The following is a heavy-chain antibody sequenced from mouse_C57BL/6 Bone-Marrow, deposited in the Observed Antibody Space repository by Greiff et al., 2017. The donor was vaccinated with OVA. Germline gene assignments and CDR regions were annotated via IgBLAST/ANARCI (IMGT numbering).Heavy chain of an antibody. D-gene: IGHD1-1*01. V-gene: IGHV1-81*01. J-gene: IGHJ1*03. Sequence: QVQLQQSGAELARPGASVKLSCKASGYTFTSYGISWVKQRTGQGLEWIGEIYPRSGNTYYNEKFKGKATLTADKSSSTAYMELRSLTSEDSAVDFGAREGVITTGGDFDVWGTGTTVTVSS. CDR1: GYTFTSYG. CDR3: AREGVITTGGDFDV. CDR2: IYPRSGNT.